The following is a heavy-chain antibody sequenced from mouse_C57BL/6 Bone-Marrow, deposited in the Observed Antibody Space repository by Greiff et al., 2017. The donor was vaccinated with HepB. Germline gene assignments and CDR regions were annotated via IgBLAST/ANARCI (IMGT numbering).Heavy chain of an antibody. D-gene: IGHD2-1*01. CDR3: ARYGNYPMDY. J-gene: IGHJ4*01. Sequence: EVQLVESGGGLVQPGGSLKLSCAASGFTFSDYYMYWVRQTPEKRLEWVAYISNGGGSNYYPDTVKGRFTISRDNDKNTLYLQMSRLKSEDTALYYGARYGNYPMDYWGQGTLVTVSA. V-gene: IGHV5-12*01. CDR2: ISNGGGSN. CDR1: GFTFSDYY.